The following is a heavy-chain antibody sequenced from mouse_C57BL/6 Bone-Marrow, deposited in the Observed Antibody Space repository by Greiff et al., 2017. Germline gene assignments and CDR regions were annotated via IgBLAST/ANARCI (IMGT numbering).Heavy chain of an antibody. Sequence: QVQLKQPGAELVKPGASVKMSCKASGYTFTSYWITWVKQRPGQGLEWIGDIYPGSGSTNYNEKFKSKATLTVDTSSSTAYMQLSSLTSEDSAVYYFASPHLLWSPYAMDYWGQGTSVTVSS. CDR3: ASPHLLWSPYAMDY. J-gene: IGHJ4*01. V-gene: IGHV1-55*01. CDR2: IYPGSGST. CDR1: GYTFTSYW. D-gene: IGHD2-1*01.